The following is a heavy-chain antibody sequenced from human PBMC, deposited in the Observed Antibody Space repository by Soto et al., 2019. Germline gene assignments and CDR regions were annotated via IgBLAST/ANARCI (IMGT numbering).Heavy chain of an antibody. J-gene: IGHJ5*02. CDR1: GDSVSSNSAA. D-gene: IGHD6-13*01. CDR3: ARAWGLYSTSWHRFDP. V-gene: IGHV6-1*01. Sequence: PSQTLSLTCAISGDSVSSNSAAWNWIRQSPSRGLEWLGRTYYRSKWYNDYAVSVKSRITINPDTSKNQFSLQLNSVTPEDTAVYYCARAWGLYSTSWHRFDPWGQGTLDPVSS. CDR2: TYYRSKWYN.